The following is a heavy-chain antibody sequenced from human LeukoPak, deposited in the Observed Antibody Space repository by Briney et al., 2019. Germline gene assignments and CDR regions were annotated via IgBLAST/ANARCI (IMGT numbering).Heavy chain of an antibody. Sequence: GASVKVSCRASGYTFTSYAISWVRQAPGQGLEWMGWISGHNDDTNYAQRLQGRVTMTTDTSTSTAYMELRSLRSDDTAVYYCARAGYCSGGSCCPYYYYYYMDVWGKGTTVTVSS. CDR1: GYTFTSYA. J-gene: IGHJ6*03. CDR3: ARAGYCSGGSCCPYYYYYYMDV. D-gene: IGHD2-15*01. CDR2: ISGHNDDT. V-gene: IGHV1-18*01.